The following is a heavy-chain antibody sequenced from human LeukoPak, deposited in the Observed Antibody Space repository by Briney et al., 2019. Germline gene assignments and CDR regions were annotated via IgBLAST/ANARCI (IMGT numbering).Heavy chain of an antibody. Sequence: SETLSLTCTVSGGSISSGDYYWSWIRQHPGKGLEWIGYIYYSGNTYYNPSLKSRVTISVDTSKNQFSPKLSSVTDADTAVYYCATRGYGSTWHSQNWGQGTLVTVSS. J-gene: IGHJ4*02. CDR1: GGSISSGDYY. D-gene: IGHD6-13*01. CDR2: IYYSGNT. CDR3: ATRGYGSTWHSQN. V-gene: IGHV4-31*03.